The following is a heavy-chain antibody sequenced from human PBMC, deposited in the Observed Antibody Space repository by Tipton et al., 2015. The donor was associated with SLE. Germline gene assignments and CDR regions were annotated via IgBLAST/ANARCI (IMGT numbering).Heavy chain of an antibody. J-gene: IGHJ6*02. CDR2: IYYREGT. V-gene: IGHV4-59*08. D-gene: IGHD6-19*01. CDR3: ARHHGSGWLYGLDV. Sequence: TLSLTCTVSGDSINSYYWSWIRQPPGEGLEWIGYIYYREGTNYSPSFKSRVTISLDASKNQLSLKLSSVTAADTAVYYCARHHGSGWLYGLDVWGQGTTVTVSS. CDR1: GDSINSYY.